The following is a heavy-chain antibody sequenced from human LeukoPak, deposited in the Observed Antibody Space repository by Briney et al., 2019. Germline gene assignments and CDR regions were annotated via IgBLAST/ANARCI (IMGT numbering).Heavy chain of an antibody. Sequence: GGSLRLTCAASGFTFSSYAMSWVRQAPGKGLEWVSAISGSGGSTYYADSVKGRFTISRDNSKNTLYLQMNSLRAEDTAVYYCARGGTSGYSSSLHFWGGNYYFDYWGQGTLVTVSS. V-gene: IGHV3-23*01. CDR2: ISGSGGST. D-gene: IGHD6-13*01. J-gene: IGHJ4*02. CDR3: ARGGTSGYSSSLHFWGGNYYFDY. CDR1: GFTFSSYA.